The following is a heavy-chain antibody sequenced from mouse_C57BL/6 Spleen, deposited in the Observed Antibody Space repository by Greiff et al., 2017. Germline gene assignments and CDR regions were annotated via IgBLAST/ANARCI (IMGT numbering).Heavy chain of an antibody. J-gene: IGHJ3*01. CDR2: INPGSGGT. V-gene: IGHV1-54*01. D-gene: IGHD2-4*01. CDR3: ARSLYDYDDPGLAD. CDR1: GYAFTNYL. Sequence: VQLQQSGAELVRPGTSVKVSCKASGYAFTNYLIEWVKQRPGQGLEWIGVINPGSGGTNYNEKFKGKATLTADKSSSTAYMQLSSLTSEDSAVYFCARSLYDYDDPGLADWGQGTLVTVSA.